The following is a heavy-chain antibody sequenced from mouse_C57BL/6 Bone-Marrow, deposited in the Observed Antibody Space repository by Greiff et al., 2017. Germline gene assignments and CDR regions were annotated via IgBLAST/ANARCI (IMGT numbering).Heavy chain of an antibody. Sequence: VQLQQSGPELVKPGASVKLSCKASGYTFTSYDINWVKQRPGQGLEWIGWIYPRDGSTKYTEKFKGKATLTVDTSSSTAYMELHSLTSEDSAVYFCARLAIDGSSGDWYFDVWGTGTTVAVSA. CDR2: IYPRDGST. J-gene: IGHJ1*03. CDR3: ARLAIDGSSGDWYFDV. D-gene: IGHD1-1*01. V-gene: IGHV1-85*01. CDR1: GYTFTSYD.